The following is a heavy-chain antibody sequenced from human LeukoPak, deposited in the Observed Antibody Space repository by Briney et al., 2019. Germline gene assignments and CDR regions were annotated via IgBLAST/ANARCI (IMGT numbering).Heavy chain of an antibody. Sequence: SETLSLSCTVSGGSMSSDYWSWIRQPPGKGLEWIGYIYYSGSTNYNPSLKSRVTISVDTSKNQFSLKLTSVTAADTAVYYCARVAAGIGFFQHWGQGTLVTVSS. CDR3: ARVAAGIGFFQH. D-gene: IGHD6-13*01. CDR1: GGSMSSDY. CDR2: IYYSGST. J-gene: IGHJ1*01. V-gene: IGHV4-59*01.